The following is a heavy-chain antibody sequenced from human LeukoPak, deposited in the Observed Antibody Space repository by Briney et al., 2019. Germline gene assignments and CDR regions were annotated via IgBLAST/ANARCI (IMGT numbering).Heavy chain of an antibody. Sequence: GGSLRLSCAASGFTFSSYAMSWVRQAPGKGLEWVSAISGSGGSTYYADSVKGRFTISRDNSRNTLYLQMNSLRAEDTAVYYCARGVTYYYGSGGYFDYWGQGTLVTVSS. CDR1: GFTFSSYA. V-gene: IGHV3-23*01. J-gene: IGHJ4*02. D-gene: IGHD3-10*01. CDR2: ISGSGGST. CDR3: ARGVTYYYGSGGYFDY.